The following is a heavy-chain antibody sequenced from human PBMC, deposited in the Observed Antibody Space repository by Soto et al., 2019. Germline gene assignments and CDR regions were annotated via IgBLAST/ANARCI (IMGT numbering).Heavy chain of an antibody. Sequence: GGSLRLSCAGSGFSLGSYSINLVRQAPGKGLVWVSSISSSTTYIYYADSVKGRFTISRDNAQNSMYLQMNSLRVEDTAVYYCARDRGGDFPLDYWGNGILVTVSS. J-gene: IGHJ4*01. V-gene: IGHV3-21*06. CDR3: ARDRGGDFPLDY. CDR1: GFSLGSYS. CDR2: ISSSTTYI. D-gene: IGHD3-16*01.